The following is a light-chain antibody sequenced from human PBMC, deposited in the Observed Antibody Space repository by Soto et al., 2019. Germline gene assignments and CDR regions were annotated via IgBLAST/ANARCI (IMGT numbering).Light chain of an antibody. CDR1: QGIANF. Sequence: IQLTQSPSSLSASVGDRVTISCRASQGIANFLAWYQQKPGKAPKLLIYGASTLQIGVPSRYSGSGPGTDFTLTIGCLQHEDFATYYCQYLNCFHIHFGPATKDDIK. CDR3: QYLNCFHIH. V-gene: IGKV1-9*01. CDR2: GAS. J-gene: IGKJ3*01.